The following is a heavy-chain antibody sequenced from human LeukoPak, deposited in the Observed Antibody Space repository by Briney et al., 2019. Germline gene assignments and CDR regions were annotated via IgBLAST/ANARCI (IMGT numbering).Heavy chain of an antibody. J-gene: IGHJ4*02. CDR1: GGTFSSYA. V-gene: IGHV1-69*04. CDR2: IIPILGIA. CDR3: AARDYYYGSGRILKVDY. D-gene: IGHD3-10*01. Sequence: ASVKVSCKASGGTFSSYAISWVRQAPGQGLEWMGRIIPILGIANYAQKFQGRVTITADKSTSTAYMELSSLRSEDTAVYYCAARDYYYGSGRILKVDYWGQGTLVTVSS.